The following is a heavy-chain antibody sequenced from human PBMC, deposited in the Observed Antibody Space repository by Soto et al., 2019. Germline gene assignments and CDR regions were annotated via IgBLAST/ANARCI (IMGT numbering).Heavy chain of an antibody. Sequence: XGTLCLTCRVSGSSITNSFYWCCIRHSPEKGLEWIGSISHTGRTSYNPSLKSRVSISVDTSKNQFSLTLTSVTAADTAVYYCARDPANLALAVAYFDSWGQGTLVTVSS. V-gene: IGHV4-38-2*02. CDR3: ARDPANLALAVAYFDS. J-gene: IGHJ4*02. CDR2: ISHTGRT. D-gene: IGHD2-15*01. CDR1: GSSITNSFY.